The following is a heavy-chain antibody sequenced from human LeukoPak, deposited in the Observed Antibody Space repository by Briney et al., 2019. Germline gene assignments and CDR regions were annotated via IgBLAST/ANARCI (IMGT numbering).Heavy chain of an antibody. CDR1: GGSFSGYY. J-gene: IGHJ4*02. V-gene: IGHV4-34*01. D-gene: IGHD4-17*01. CDR3: ARHDITVTTTFDY. Sequence: PSETLSLTCAVYGGSFSGYYWSWIRQPPGKGLEWIGEINRSGSTNYNPSLKSRVTISVDTSKNQFSLKLSSVTAADTAVYYCARHDITVTTTFDYWGQGTLVTVSS. CDR2: INRSGST.